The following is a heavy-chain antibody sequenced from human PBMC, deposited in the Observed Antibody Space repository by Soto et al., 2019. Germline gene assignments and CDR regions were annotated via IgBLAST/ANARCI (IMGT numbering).Heavy chain of an antibody. J-gene: IGHJ6*02. CDR3: AREGEALEWPDIWVDYYGMDV. Sequence: ASVKVSCKASGYTFTSYYMHWVRQAPGQGLEWLGIINPSGGSTSYAQKFQGRVTMTRDTSTSTVYMELSSLRSEDTAVYYCAREGEALEWPDIWVDYYGMDVWGQGTTVTV. CDR1: GYTFTSYY. D-gene: IGHD3-3*01. CDR2: INPSGGST. V-gene: IGHV1-46*01.